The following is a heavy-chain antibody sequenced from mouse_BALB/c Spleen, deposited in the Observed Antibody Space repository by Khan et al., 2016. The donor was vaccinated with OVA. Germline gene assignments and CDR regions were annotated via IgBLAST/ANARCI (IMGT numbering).Heavy chain of an antibody. CDR2: INPSSGYT. CDR3: ARDRIDY. J-gene: IGHJ2*01. CDR1: GYTFTSYW. V-gene: IGHV1-7*01. Sequence: QMQLEESGAELAKPGASVKMSCKASGYTFTSYWMHWVKQRPGQGLEWIGYINPSSGYTEYNQNFKDRATLTADKSSSTAYMQLSSLTSEDSAVYYCARDRIDYWGQGTTFTVSA.